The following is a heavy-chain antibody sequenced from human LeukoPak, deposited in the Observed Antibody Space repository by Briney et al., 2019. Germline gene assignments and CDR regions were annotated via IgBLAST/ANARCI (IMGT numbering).Heavy chain of an antibody. J-gene: IGHJ4*02. Sequence: GRSLRLSCAASGFTFSSYGMHWVRQAPGKGLEWVSSISSSSSYIYYADSVKGRFTISRDNAKNSLYLQMNSLRDEDTAVYYCAKTGERDYWGRGTLVTVSS. D-gene: IGHD7-27*01. V-gene: IGHV3-21*01. CDR3: AKTGERDY. CDR2: ISSSSSYI. CDR1: GFTFSSYG.